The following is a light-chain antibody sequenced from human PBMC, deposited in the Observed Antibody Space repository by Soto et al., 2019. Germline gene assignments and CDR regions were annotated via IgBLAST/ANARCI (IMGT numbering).Light chain of an antibody. CDR3: QSYDSSLRGWV. J-gene: IGLJ3*02. CDR1: SSNIGANYD. CDR2: GDS. Sequence: QSVPTQPPSVSGAPGQRVTISCTGSSSNIGANYDVHWYQHLPGTAPKLLISGDSNRPSGVPDRFSVSKSGTSASLGITGLQAEDEADYYCQSYDSSLRGWVFGGGTKLTVL. V-gene: IGLV1-40*01.